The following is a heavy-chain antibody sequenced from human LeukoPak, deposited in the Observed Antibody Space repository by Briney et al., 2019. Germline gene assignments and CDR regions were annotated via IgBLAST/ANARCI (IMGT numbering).Heavy chain of an antibody. Sequence: GSLRLSCAASGFTFSSYGMHWVRQAPGKGLEWVAVISYDGSNKYYADSVKGRFTISRDNSKNTLYLQMNSLRAEDTAVYYCAKDMGIAVAGTAYYYYGMDVWGKGTTVTVSS. CDR3: AKDMGIAVAGTAYYYYGMDV. CDR2: ISYDGSNK. V-gene: IGHV3-30*18. J-gene: IGHJ6*04. CDR1: GFTFSSYG. D-gene: IGHD6-19*01.